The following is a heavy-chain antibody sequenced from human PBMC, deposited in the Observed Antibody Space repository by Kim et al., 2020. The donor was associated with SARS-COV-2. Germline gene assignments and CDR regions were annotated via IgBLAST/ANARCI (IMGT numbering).Heavy chain of an antibody. J-gene: IGHJ6*02. CDR1: GSTFSSYS. CDR3: ARGAIAVAGTYYYYGMDV. V-gene: IGHV3-21*01. Sequence: VLSLRLSFPSSGSTFSSYSMNWVRQAPGKGLEWVSSISSSSSDIYYADSVKGRFTISRDNAKNSLYLQMNSLRAEDTAVYYCARGAIAVAGTYYYYGMDVWGQGTTVPVSS. D-gene: IGHD6-19*01. CDR2: ISSSSSDI.